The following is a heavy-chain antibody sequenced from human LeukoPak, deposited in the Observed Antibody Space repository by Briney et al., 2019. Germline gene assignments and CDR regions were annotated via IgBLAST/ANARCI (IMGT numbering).Heavy chain of an antibody. J-gene: IGHJ4*02. V-gene: IGHV4-34*01. CDR3: TRRCGRGDCPDY. D-gene: IGHD2-21*01. Sequence: SETLSLTCAVYGGSFSGYYWTWIRQPPGKGLEWIGEINHSGNTNYNPSLKSRVTISVDTSKDQFSLRVSSVTAADTAVYYCTRRCGRGDCPDYWGLGTLVTVSS. CDR2: INHSGNT. CDR1: GGSFSGYY.